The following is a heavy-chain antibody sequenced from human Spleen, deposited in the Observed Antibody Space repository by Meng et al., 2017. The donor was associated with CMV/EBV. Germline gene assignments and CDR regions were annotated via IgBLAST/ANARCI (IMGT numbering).Heavy chain of an antibody. V-gene: IGHV3-74*01. CDR3: ASGMRGVIDY. CDR1: GFTFSSYA. Sequence: GGSLRLSCAASGFTFSSYAMSWVRQAPGKGLVWVSRINSDGSSTSYADSVKGRFTISRDNAKNTLYLQMNSLRAEDTAVYYCASGMRGVIDYWGQGTLVTVSS. J-gene: IGHJ4*02. D-gene: IGHD3-10*01. CDR2: INSDGSST.